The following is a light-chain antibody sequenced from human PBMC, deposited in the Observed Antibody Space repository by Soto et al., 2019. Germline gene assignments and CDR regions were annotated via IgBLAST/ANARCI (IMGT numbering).Light chain of an antibody. V-gene: IGLV1-44*01. J-gene: IGLJ3*02. CDR2: SNN. CDR1: DSNIGRNT. CDR3: ASWDDRLKGWV. Sequence: QSVLTQPPSASGTPGQRVTISCSGSDSNIGRNTVNWHQQLPGTAPRLLIHSNNQRPSGVPDRFSGSKSGTSASLAISGLQSEDESDYYCASWDDRLKGWVFGGGTKVTVL.